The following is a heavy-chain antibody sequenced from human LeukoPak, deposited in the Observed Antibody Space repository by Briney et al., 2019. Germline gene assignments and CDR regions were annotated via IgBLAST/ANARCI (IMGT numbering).Heavy chain of an antibody. CDR3: AKGGYCSSTSCYAAPGWFDP. CDR1: GFTFSSYW. J-gene: IGHJ5*02. V-gene: IGHV3-74*01. D-gene: IGHD2-2*01. Sequence: GGSLRLSCEVSGFTFSSYWMHWVRQAPGKGLVWVSRIYTDGSSTTYADSVKGRFTISRDNAKNTLYLQMNSLRAEDTAVYYCAKGGYCSSTSCYAAPGWFDPWGQGTLVTVSS. CDR2: IYTDGSST.